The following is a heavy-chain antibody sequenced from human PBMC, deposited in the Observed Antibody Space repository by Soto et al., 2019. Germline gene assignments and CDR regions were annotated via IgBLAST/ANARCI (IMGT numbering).Heavy chain of an antibody. D-gene: IGHD4-17*01. CDR3: AREHEAVTTIYYYYYYGMDV. CDR2: IIPIFGTA. CDR1: GGTFSSYA. J-gene: IGHJ6*02. V-gene: IGHV1-69*13. Sequence: GASVKVSCKASGGTFSSYAISWVRQAPGQGLEWMGRIIPIFGTANYAQKFQGRVTITADESTSTAYMELSSLRSEDTAVYYCAREHEAVTTIYYYYYYGMDVWGQGTTVTVSS.